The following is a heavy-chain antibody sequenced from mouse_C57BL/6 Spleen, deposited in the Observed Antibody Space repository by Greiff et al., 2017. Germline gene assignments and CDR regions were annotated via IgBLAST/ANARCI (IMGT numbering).Heavy chain of an antibody. J-gene: IGHJ4*01. D-gene: IGHD2-3*01. Sequence: QVQLQQPGAELVKPGASVKLSCKASGYTFTSYWMQWVKQRPGQGLEWIGEIDPSDSNTNYNQKFKGKATLTVDTSSSTAYMQLSSLTSEDSAVYYCARRGGYYTYSLDYWGQGTSVTVSA. CDR2: IDPSDSNT. CDR1: GYTFTSYW. CDR3: ARRGGYYTYSLDY. V-gene: IGHV1-50*01.